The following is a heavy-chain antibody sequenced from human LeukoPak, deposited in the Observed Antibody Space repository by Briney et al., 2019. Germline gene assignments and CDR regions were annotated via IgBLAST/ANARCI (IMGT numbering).Heavy chain of an antibody. D-gene: IGHD3-3*01. CDR1: GGSFSGYY. J-gene: IGHJ6*03. CDR2: INHSGST. Sequence: SETLPLTCAVYGGSFSGYYWSWIRQPPGKGLEWIGEINHSGSTNYNPSLKSRVTISVDTSKNQFSLKLSSVTAADTAVYYCARGHGTISPRGYYYYYMDVWGKGTTVTVSS. V-gene: IGHV4-34*01. CDR3: ARGHGTISPRGYYYYYMDV.